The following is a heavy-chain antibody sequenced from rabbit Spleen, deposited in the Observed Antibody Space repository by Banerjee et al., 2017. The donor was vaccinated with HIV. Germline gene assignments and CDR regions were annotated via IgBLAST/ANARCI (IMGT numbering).Heavy chain of an antibody. CDR2: IYGRSVNT. V-gene: IGHV1S40*01. CDR3: ARTDDDGAYIAPDFNL. Sequence: LEESGGGLVKPGASLTLTCTASGFSFSSGYDMGWVRQAPGKGLEWIACIYGRSVNTYYASWAKGRFTISKTSSTTVTLQMTSLTAADTATYFCARTDDDGAYIAPDFNLWGPGTPSSPS. J-gene: IGHJ4*01. D-gene: IGHD2-1*01. CDR1: GFSFSSGYD.